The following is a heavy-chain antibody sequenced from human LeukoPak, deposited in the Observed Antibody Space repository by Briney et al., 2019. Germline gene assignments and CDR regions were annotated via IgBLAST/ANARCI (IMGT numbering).Heavy chain of an antibody. Sequence: GGSLRLSCAASGFTFSSYAMNWVRQVPGKGLEWVSAIRGSGSDTYYGDSVKGRFTISRDSSKNTLYLQMNSLRAEDTAVYYCAKSINPRQLLTVYFDLWGRGTLVTVSS. V-gene: IGHV3-23*01. CDR3: AKSINPRQLLTVYFDL. D-gene: IGHD2-21*02. CDR2: IRGSGSDT. CDR1: GFTFSSYA. J-gene: IGHJ2*01.